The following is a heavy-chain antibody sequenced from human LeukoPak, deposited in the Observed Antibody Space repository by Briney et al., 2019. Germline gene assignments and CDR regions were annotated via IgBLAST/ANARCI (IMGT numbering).Heavy chain of an antibody. Sequence: GASVKVSCKASGYTFTSYAISWVRQAPGQGLEWMGGIIPIFGTANYAQKFQGRVTITADESTSTAYMELSSLRSEDTAVYYCARVPRHANNWNDHYYYYYYMDVWGKGTTVTISS. D-gene: IGHD1-20*01. J-gene: IGHJ6*03. CDR1: GYTFTSYA. V-gene: IGHV1-69*13. CDR3: ARVPRHANNWNDHYYYYYYMDV. CDR2: IIPIFGTA.